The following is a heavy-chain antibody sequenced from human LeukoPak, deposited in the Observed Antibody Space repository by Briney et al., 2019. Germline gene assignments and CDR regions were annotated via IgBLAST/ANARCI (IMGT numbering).Heavy chain of an antibody. Sequence: PSETLSLTCAVYGGSFSGYYWSWIRQPPGKGLEWIGEINHSGSTNYNPSLKSRVTISVDTSKNQFSLKLSSVTAADTAVYYCARGEWSYDFRSGYYLAPSYYMDVWGKGTTVTVSS. CDR1: GGSFSGYY. CDR3: ARGEWSYDFRSGYYLAPSYYMDV. CDR2: INHSGST. J-gene: IGHJ6*03. V-gene: IGHV4-34*01. D-gene: IGHD3-3*01.